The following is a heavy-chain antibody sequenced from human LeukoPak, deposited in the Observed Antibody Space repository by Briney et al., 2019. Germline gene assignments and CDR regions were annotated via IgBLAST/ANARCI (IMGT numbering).Heavy chain of an antibody. J-gene: IGHJ6*03. D-gene: IGHD3-16*01. CDR1: GGSFTDYY. Sequence: SETLSLTCAVYGGSFTDYYWSWIRLPPGKGLEWIGEINHSGSTNYNPSLKSRVTISVDTSKNQFSLKLSSVTAADTAVYYCARETSQKGAHYMDVWGKGTTVTISS. CDR2: INHSGST. V-gene: IGHV4-34*01. CDR3: ARETSQKGAHYMDV.